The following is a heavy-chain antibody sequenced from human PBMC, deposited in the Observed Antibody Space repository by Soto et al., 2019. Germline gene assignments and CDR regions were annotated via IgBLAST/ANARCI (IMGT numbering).Heavy chain of an antibody. CDR1: GFTFSSYG. CDR3: ARGYCSGGSCYDYYYYYMDV. V-gene: IGHV3-33*01. D-gene: IGHD2-15*01. CDR2: IWYDGSNK. Sequence: GGSLRLSCAASGFTFSSYGMHWVRQAPGKGLEWVAVIWYDGSNKYYADSVKGRFTISRDNSKNTLYLQMNSLRAEDTAVYYCARGYCSGGSCYDYYYYYMDVWGKGTTVTVSS. J-gene: IGHJ6*03.